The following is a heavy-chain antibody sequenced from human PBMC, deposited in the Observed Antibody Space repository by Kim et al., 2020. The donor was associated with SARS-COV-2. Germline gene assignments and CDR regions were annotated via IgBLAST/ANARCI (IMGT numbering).Heavy chain of an antibody. CDR2: ISRGANTI. V-gene: IGHV3-48*03. J-gene: IGHJ5*02. Sequence: GGSLRLSCAASGFIFSDYEMAWVRQAPGKGLEWVSYISRGANTIKYADSVKGRFSISRDDAKNSLFLQLNNLRADDTALYYCAGGPQYTGSYLFDPWGHGTLVTVSS. CDR3: AGGPQYTGSYLFDP. D-gene: IGHD3-10*01. CDR1: GFIFSDYE.